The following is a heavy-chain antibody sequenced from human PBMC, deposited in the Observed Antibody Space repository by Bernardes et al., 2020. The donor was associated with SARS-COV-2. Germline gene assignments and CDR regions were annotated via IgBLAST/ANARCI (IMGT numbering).Heavy chain of an antibody. V-gene: IGHV3-23*01. CDR3: ANALCHSTSCYNYDRMDV. Sequence: GGSLRLSCAASGFTFSSYAMSWVRQVPGKGLEWVSGISGSGGSTYYADSVKGRFTISRDNSKNTLYLQMNSLRAEDTAVYYCANALCHSTSCYNYDRMDVWGQGTTVTVSS. CDR1: GFTFSSYA. J-gene: IGHJ6*02. D-gene: IGHD2-2*01. CDR2: ISGSGGST.